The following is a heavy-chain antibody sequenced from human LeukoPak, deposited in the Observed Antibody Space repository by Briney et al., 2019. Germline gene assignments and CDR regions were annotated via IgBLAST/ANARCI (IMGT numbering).Heavy chain of an antibody. CDR3: AREDYGAHYFDY. V-gene: IGHV3-48*03. CDR1: GFTFSSYE. Sequence: GGSLRLSCAASGFTFSSYEMNWVRQAPGKGLEWLSYISSSGSTIYYADSVKGRFTISRDNSKNTLYLQMNSLRAEDTAVNYCAREDYGAHYFDYWGQGTLVTVSA. D-gene: IGHD4-17*01. J-gene: IGHJ4*02. CDR2: ISSSGSTI.